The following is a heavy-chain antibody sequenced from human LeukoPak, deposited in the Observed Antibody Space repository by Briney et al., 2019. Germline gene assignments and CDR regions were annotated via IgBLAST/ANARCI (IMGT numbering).Heavy chain of an antibody. D-gene: IGHD3-16*01. CDR2: INSDGSST. J-gene: IGHJ6*02. CDR1: GFTFSSYW. CDR3: AGFWGYYYGMDV. Sequence: RGSLRLSCAASGFTFSSYWMHWVRQAPGKGLVWVSRINSDGSSTSYADSVKGRFTISRDNAKNTLYLQMNSLRAEDTAVYYCAGFWGYYYGMDVWGQGTTVTVSS. V-gene: IGHV3-74*01.